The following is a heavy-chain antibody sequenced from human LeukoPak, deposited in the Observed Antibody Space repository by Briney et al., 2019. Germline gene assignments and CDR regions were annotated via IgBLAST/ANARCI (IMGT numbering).Heavy chain of an antibody. V-gene: IGHV3-33*06. Sequence: TGGSLRLSCAASGFTFSSYGMHWVRQPPGKGLEWVAVIWYDGSNKYYADSVKGRFTISRDNSKNTLYLQMNSLRAEDTAVYYCAKDPIRDSLLGYCSSTSCYAVGGYFYYWGQGTLVTVSS. J-gene: IGHJ4*02. D-gene: IGHD2-2*01. CDR2: IWYDGSNK. CDR1: GFTFSSYG. CDR3: AKDPIRDSLLGYCSSTSCYAVGGYFYY.